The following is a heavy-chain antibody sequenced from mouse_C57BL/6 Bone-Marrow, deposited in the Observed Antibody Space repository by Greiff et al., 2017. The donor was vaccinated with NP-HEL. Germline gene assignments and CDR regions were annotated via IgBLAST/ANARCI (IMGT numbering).Heavy chain of an antibody. Sequence: VKLQQSGAELARPGASVKLSCKASGYTFTSYGISWVKQRTGQGLEWIGEIYPRSGNTYYNEKFKGKATLTADKSSSTAYMELRSLTSEDSAVYFCARGITTVPYWGQGTTLTVSS. CDR3: ARGITTVPY. CDR2: IYPRSGNT. CDR1: GYTFTSYG. D-gene: IGHD1-1*01. V-gene: IGHV1-81*01. J-gene: IGHJ2*01.